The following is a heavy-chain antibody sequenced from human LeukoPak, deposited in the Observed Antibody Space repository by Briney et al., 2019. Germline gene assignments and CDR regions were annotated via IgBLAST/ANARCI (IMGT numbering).Heavy chain of an antibody. CDR2: IIPIFGTA. CDR1: GGTFSSYA. D-gene: IGHD3-10*01. Sequence: SVKVSCKASGGTFSSYAISWVRQAPGQGLEWMGGIIPIFGTANYAQKFQGRVTIAADKSTSTAYMELSSLRSEDTAVYYCARVGTYYYGSGSYSGWFDPWGQGTLVTVSS. J-gene: IGHJ5*02. V-gene: IGHV1-69*06. CDR3: ARVGTYYYGSGSYSGWFDP.